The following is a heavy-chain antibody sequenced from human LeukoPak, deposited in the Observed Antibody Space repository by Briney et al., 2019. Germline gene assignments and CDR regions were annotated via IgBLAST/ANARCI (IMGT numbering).Heavy chain of an antibody. V-gene: IGHV1-18*01. Sequence: GASVTVSCKASGYSFSRYGISWVRQAPGQGLEWMGWISTYNGNTNYAQKFQGRVTMTTDTSTNTAYMDLRSLRSDDTAVYYCARDLDYYDSSGSGWFDPWGQGTLVTVSS. CDR3: ARDLDYYDSSGSGWFDP. CDR1: GYSFSRYG. CDR2: ISTYNGNT. D-gene: IGHD3-22*01. J-gene: IGHJ5*02.